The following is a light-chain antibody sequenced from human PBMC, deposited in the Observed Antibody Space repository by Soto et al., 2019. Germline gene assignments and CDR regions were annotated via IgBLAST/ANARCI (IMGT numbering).Light chain of an antibody. CDR3: QSYDSSRSGPVV. V-gene: IGLV1-40*01. Sequence: QSVLTQPPSVSGAPGQRVTISCTGSSSNIGARYDVHWYQQLPGTAPKLLIYGNNNRPSGVPDRFSGSKSGTSASLAITGLQAEDEGDYYCQSYDSSRSGPVVFGGGTNLTVL. CDR2: GNN. J-gene: IGLJ2*01. CDR1: SSNIGARYD.